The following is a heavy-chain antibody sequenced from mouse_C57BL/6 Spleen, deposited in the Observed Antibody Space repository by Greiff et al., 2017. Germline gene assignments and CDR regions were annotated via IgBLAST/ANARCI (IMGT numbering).Heavy chain of an antibody. V-gene: IGHV1-53*01. J-gene: IGHJ3*01. CDR2: INPSNGGT. Sequence: QVQLKQPGTELVKPGASVKLSCKASGYTFTSYWMHWVKQRPGQGLAWIGNINPSNGGTNYNEQFTSKATLTVDKSSSTAYMQLSSLTSEDSAVYYCARWGAYGYDSAGFAYWGQGTLVTVSA. CDR3: ARWGAYGYDSAGFAY. CDR1: GYTFTSYW. D-gene: IGHD2-2*01.